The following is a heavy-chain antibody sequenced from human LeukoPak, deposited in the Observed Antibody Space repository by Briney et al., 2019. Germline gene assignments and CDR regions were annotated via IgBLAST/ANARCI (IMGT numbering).Heavy chain of an antibody. CDR3: ARDWAGEFQN. V-gene: IGHV1-2*02. D-gene: IGHD7-27*01. CDR1: GYTFTGYY. Sequence: GASVKVSCKASGYTFTGYYMHWVRQAPGQGLEWMGGINPNSGGATYAQQFQGRVTMTRDTSISTAYMEFSSLRSDDTAVYYCARDWAGEFQNWGQGTLVTVSS. CDR2: INPNSGGA. J-gene: IGHJ4*02.